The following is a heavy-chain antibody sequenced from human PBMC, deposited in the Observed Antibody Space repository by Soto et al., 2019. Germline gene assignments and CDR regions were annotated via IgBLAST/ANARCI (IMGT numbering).Heavy chain of an antibody. D-gene: IGHD3-10*01. CDR3: AHAITYNGGWFHNWFYP. CDR1: GFSLSTSGVA. V-gene: IGHV2-5*02. CDR2: IYWDDDK. Sequence: QITLKESAPTLVKPTQTLTLTCTFSGFSLSTSGVAVGWIRQPPGKALEWLAVIYWDDDKRYTPALKSRLTLTEDTSKHPVVLTLTYMDPVDTATYYCAHAITYNGGWFHNWFYPWGQGTLVTVSS. J-gene: IGHJ5*02.